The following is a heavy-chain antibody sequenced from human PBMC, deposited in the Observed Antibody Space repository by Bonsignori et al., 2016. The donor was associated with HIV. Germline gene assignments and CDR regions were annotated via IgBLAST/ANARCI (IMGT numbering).Heavy chain of an antibody. Sequence: WVRQAPGQGLEWMGGIIPILGIANYAQKFQGRVTITADESTSTAYMELSSLRSEDTAVYYCARGIAAAQDAFDIWGQGTMVTVSS. CDR2: IIPILGIA. J-gene: IGHJ3*02. V-gene: IGHV1-69*10. D-gene: IGHD6-13*01. CDR3: ARGIAAAQDAFDI.